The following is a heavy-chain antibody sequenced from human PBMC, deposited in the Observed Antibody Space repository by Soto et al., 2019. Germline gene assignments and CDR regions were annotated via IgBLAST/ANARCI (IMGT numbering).Heavy chain of an antibody. CDR2: IYHSGST. V-gene: IGHV4-4*02. J-gene: IGHJ6*02. CDR3: ARDLGIGEAHYYYGMDV. D-gene: IGHD3-10*01. Sequence: LXLTCAVSGGSISISNWWSWVRQPPGKGLDWIGEIYHSGSTNYNPSLKSRVTISVDKSKDQFSLKLSSVTAADTAVYYCARDLGIGEAHYYYGMDVWGQGTTVTVSS. CDR1: GGSISISNW.